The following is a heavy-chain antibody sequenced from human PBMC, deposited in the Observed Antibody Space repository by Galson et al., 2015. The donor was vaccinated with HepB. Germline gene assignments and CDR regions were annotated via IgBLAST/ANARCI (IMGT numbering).Heavy chain of an antibody. CDR1: GFTFSSYG. CDR2: ISYDGSNK. D-gene: IGHD3-3*01. Sequence: SLRLSCAASGFTFSSYGMHWVRQAPGKGLEWVAVISYDGSNKYYADSVKGRFTISRDNSKNTLYLQVNSLRAEDTAVYYCAKNRRGCSKWSPYYYYYGLYVWGQGTTVTVS. J-gene: IGHJ6*02. CDR3: AKNRRGCSKWSPYYYYYGLYV. V-gene: IGHV3-30*18.